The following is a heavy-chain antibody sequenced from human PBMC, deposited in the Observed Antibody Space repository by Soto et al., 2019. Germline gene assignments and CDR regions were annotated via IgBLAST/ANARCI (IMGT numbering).Heavy chain of an antibody. D-gene: IGHD2-2*01. J-gene: IGHJ6*02. Sequence: SETLSLTCAVYGGSFSGYYWSWIRQPPGKGLEWIGEINHSGSTNYNPSLKSRVTISVDTSKNQFSLKLSSVTAADTAVYYCAREGVVVAEGMDDWGQGTTVTVSS. CDR3: AREGVVVAEGMDD. V-gene: IGHV4-34*01. CDR1: GGSFSGYY. CDR2: INHSGST.